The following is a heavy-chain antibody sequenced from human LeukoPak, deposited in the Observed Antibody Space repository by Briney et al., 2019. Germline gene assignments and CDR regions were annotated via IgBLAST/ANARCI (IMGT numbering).Heavy chain of an antibody. Sequence: SETLSLTCTVSGGSISSYYWSWIRQPPGKGLEWIGYIYYSGSTNYNPSLKSRVTISVDTSKNQFSLKLSSVTAAGTAVYYCARDDLMGIGMDVWGQGTTVTVSS. V-gene: IGHV4-59*01. J-gene: IGHJ6*02. CDR2: IYYSGST. D-gene: IGHD7-27*01. CDR3: ARDDLMGIGMDV. CDR1: GGSISSYY.